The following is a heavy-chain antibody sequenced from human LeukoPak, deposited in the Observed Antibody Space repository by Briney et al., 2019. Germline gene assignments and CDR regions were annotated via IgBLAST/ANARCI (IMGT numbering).Heavy chain of an antibody. CDR1: GLTFSSYA. V-gene: IGHV3-64*01. J-gene: IGHJ4*02. Sequence: PGGSLRLSCAASGLTFSSYAMHWVRQAPGKGLEYVSAISSNGGSTYYANSVKGRFTISRDNSKNTLYLQMGSLRAEDMAAYYCARVGTVTTIPPNYWGQGTLVTVSS. CDR2: ISSNGGST. D-gene: IGHD4-17*01. CDR3: ARVGTVTTIPPNY.